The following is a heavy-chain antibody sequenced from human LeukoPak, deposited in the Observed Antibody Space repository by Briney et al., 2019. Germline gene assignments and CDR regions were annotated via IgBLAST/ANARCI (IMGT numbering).Heavy chain of an antibody. CDR2: INSDGSST. CDR1: GFTFSSYW. V-gene: IGHV3-74*01. D-gene: IGHD6-19*01. CDR3: ARPRGEQWLVRPNWYFDL. Sequence: GGSLRLSCAASGFTFSSYWMHWVRQAPGKGLVWVSRINSDGSSTSYADSVKGRFTISRDNAKNTLYLQMNSLRAEDTAVYYCARPRGEQWLVRPNWYFDLWGRGTLVTASS. J-gene: IGHJ2*01.